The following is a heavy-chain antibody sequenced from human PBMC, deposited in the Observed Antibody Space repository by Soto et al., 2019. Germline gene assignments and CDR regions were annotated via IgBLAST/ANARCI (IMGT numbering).Heavy chain of an antibody. CDR2: ISGSGGST. Sequence: PGGSLRLSCAASGFTFSSYAMSWVRQATGKGLEWVSAISGSGGSTYYADSVKGRFTISRDNSKNTLYLQMNSLRAEDTAVYYCVKRGDRGATKEFDYWGQGTLVTVSS. V-gene: IGHV3-23*01. CDR1: GFTFSSYA. D-gene: IGHD1-26*01. J-gene: IGHJ4*02. CDR3: VKRGDRGATKEFDY.